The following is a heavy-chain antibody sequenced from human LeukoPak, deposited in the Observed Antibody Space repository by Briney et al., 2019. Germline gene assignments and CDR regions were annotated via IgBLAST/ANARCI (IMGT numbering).Heavy chain of an antibody. V-gene: IGHV4-34*01. CDR1: GGSFSGYY. J-gene: IGHJ6*03. D-gene: IGHD6-13*01. Sequence: SETLSLTCAVYGGSFSGYYWSWIRQPPGKGLEWIGEINHSGSTNYNPSLKGRVTISVDTSKNQFSLKLSSVTAADTAVYYCARYGYSSSWYARYYYYLDVWGKGTTVTVSS. CDR2: INHSGST. CDR3: ARYGYSSSWYARYYYYLDV.